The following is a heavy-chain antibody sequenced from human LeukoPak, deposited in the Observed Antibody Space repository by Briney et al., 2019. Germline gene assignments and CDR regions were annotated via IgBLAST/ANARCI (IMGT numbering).Heavy chain of an antibody. CDR2: ISGSGDST. D-gene: IGHD3-3*01. V-gene: IGHV3-23*01. J-gene: IGHJ4*02. Sequence: GGSLRLSCAASGFTFSSYAMSWVRQAPGKGLEWVSTISGSGDSTLYADSVKGRFTISRDNSKNMLYLQMNSLRAEDTAVYYCAKDPDADNDFWSGYYHYWGQGTLVTVSS. CDR3: AKDPDADNDFWSGYYHY. CDR1: GFTFSSYA.